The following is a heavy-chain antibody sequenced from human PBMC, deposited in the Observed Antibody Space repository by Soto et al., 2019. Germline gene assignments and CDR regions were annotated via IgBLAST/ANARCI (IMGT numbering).Heavy chain of an antibody. CDR2: ISGSGGST. CDR1: GFTFSSYA. J-gene: IGHJ4*02. CDR3: AKDNGGGTTRSYFDY. D-gene: IGHD1-26*01. V-gene: IGHV3-23*01. Sequence: GGSLRLSCAASGFTFSSYAMSWVRQAPGKGLEWVSAISGSGGSTYYADSVKGRFTISRDNSKKTPYLQMNSLRAEDTAVYYRAKDNGGGTTRSYFDYWGQGTLVTVSS.